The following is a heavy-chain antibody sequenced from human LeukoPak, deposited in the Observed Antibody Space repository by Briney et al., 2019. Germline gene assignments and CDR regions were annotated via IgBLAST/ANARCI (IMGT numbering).Heavy chain of an antibody. Sequence: GGSLRLSCAASGFTFSSYWMSWVRQAPGKGLEWVANIKQDGSEKYYVDSVKGRFTISRDNAKNSLYLQMNSLRAEDTAVYYCARGSLLERRIGVRGMDVWGQGTTVTVYS. CDR2: IKQDGSEK. CDR1: GFTFSSYW. D-gene: IGHD1-1*01. CDR3: ARGSLLERRIGVRGMDV. V-gene: IGHV3-7*05. J-gene: IGHJ6*02.